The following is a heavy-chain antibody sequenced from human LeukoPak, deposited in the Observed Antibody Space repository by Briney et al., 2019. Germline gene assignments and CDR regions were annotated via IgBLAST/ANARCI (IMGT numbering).Heavy chain of an antibody. CDR1: GYTFTSYY. V-gene: IGHV1-46*01. CDR2: INPSGGST. D-gene: IGHD6-19*01. Sequence: ASVKVSCKASGYTFTSYYMHWVRQAPGRGLEWMGIINPSGGSTSYAQKFQGRVTMTRDTSTSTVYMELSSLRSEDTAVYYCARRIAVAGEDYYYGMDVWGQGTTVTVSS. J-gene: IGHJ6*02. CDR3: ARRIAVAGEDYYYGMDV.